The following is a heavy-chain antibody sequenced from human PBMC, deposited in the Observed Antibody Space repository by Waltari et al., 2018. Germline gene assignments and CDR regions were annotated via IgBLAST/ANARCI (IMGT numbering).Heavy chain of an antibody. V-gene: IGHV3-48*03. D-gene: IGHD3-16*01. CDR3: ERSGGY. CDR1: GFTFSRYD. Sequence: QVVDSGGGLVQPGRSRRLSCTASGFTFSRYDFNWFRQAPGKGPEWSSRINAGGSVMYYADSVKGRFAISRDNANNFLYLQMDRLTVEDTAVYYCERSGGYWGQGSQVTVSS. J-gene: IGHJ4*02. CDR2: INAGGSVM.